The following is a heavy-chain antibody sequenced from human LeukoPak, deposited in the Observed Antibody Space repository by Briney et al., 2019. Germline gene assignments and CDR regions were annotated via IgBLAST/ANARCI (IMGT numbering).Heavy chain of an antibody. CDR1: GFTFSGYW. V-gene: IGHV3-7*01. CDR3: VNDYDRQRGY. D-gene: IGHD4-17*01. J-gene: IGHJ4*02. Sequence: GGSLRLSCGVSGFTFSGYWMSWVRQAPGKGLEWVANINQAASEKYYLDSVKGRFTISRDNAKNSLYLQMNSLRAEDTAMYYCVNDYDRQRGYWGQGTLVTVSS. CDR2: INQAASEK.